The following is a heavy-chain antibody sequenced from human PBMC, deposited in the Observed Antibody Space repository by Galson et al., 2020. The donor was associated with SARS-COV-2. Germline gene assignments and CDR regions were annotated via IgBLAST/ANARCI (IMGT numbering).Heavy chain of an antibody. J-gene: IGHJ5*02. V-gene: IGHV4-34*01. CDR2: INHSGST. Sequence: SETLSLTCAVYGGSFSGYYWSWIRQPPGKGLEWIGEINHSGSTNYNPSLKSRVTISVDTSKNQFSLKLSSVTAADTAVYYCARAPDWFDPWGQGTLVTVSS. CDR3: ARAPDWFDP. CDR1: GGSFSGYY.